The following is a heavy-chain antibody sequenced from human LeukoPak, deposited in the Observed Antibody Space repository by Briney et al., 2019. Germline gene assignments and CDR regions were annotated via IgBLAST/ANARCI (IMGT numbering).Heavy chain of an antibody. D-gene: IGHD1-26*01. V-gene: IGHV3-30-3*01. CDR2: ISYDGSNK. Sequence: GRSLRLSCAASGFTFSSYATHWVRQAPGKGLEWVAVISYDGSNKYYADPVKGRFTISRDNSKNTLYLQMNSLRAEDTAVYYCARGSYRELVYYFDYWGQGTLVTVSS. CDR3: ARGSYRELVYYFDY. J-gene: IGHJ4*02. CDR1: GFTFSSYA.